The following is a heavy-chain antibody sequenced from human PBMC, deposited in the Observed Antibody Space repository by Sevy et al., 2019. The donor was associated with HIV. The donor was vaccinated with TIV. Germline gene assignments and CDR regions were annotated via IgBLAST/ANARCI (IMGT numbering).Heavy chain of an antibody. CDR1: GFAFDEYA. CDR2: ISWNSNSV. J-gene: IGHJ4*02. D-gene: IGHD3-22*01. V-gene: IGHV3-9*01. CDR3: AKADGDSSGYYGLGGS. Sequence: GGSLRLSCAASGFAFDEYAMHWVRQAPGKGLEWVSGISWNSNSVAYADSVKGRFTISRDNAKNSLYLQMNSLRPADTALYYCAKADGDSSGYYGLGGSWGQGTLVTVSS.